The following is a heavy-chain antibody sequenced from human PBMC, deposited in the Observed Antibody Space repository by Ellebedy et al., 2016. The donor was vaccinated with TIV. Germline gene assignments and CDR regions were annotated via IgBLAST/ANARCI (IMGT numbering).Heavy chain of an antibody. CDR3: ARGYSKVLIDS. V-gene: IGHV4-39*02. CDR1: GGSIRSSSYY. Sequence: MPSETLSLTCTVSGGSIRSSSYYWGWIRQPPGKGLEWIGSIYYSGSPYYNPSLESRVTISGDTSRNQFSLKVTSVTAADTAVYYCARGYSKVLIDSWGQGTLVTVSS. D-gene: IGHD5-12*01. CDR2: IYYSGSP. J-gene: IGHJ5*01.